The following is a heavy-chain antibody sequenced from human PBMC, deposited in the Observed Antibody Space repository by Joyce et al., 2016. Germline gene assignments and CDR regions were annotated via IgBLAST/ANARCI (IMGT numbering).Heavy chain of an antibody. V-gene: IGHV5-51*01. J-gene: IGHJ4*02. CDR3: ARSAVRGTLSPFFDY. D-gene: IGHD3-16*01. CDR2: INPEDSDT. Sequence: EVQLVQSGGEVKKPGESLKISCKGVGYSFTSYWLGGVSQMPGKGLELMGIINPEDSDTRYSPSFQGQVTISVDRSIKTAHLRWGSLRASDTAIYYCARSAVRGTLSPFFDYWGQGSLVTVSS. CDR1: GYSFTSYW.